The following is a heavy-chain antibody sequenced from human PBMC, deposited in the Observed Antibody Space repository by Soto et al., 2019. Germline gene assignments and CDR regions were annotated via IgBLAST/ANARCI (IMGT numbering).Heavy chain of an antibody. Sequence: QVQLVQSGAEVKKPGSSVKVSCKASGGTFSSYAISWVRQAPGQGLEWVGGIIPIFGTANYAQKFQGRVTITADESTSTAYMELSSLRSEDTAVYYCARSVVVPAAMKFRFDPWGQGTLVTVSS. V-gene: IGHV1-69*01. D-gene: IGHD2-2*01. CDR3: ARSVVVPAAMKFRFDP. CDR2: IIPIFGTA. CDR1: GGTFSSYA. J-gene: IGHJ5*02.